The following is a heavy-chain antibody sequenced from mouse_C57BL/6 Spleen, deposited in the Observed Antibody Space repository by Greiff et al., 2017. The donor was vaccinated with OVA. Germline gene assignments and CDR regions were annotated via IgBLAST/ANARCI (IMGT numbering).Heavy chain of an antibody. CDR3: ANGNYYFDY. CDR1: GFNIKDYY. J-gene: IGHJ2*01. D-gene: IGHD2-1*01. CDR2: IDPEDGET. Sequence: VQLQQSGAELVKPGASVKLSCTASGFNIKDYYMHWVKQRTEQGLEWIGRIDPEDGETKYAPKFQCKATITADTSSNTAYLQLSSLTSEDTAVYYCANGNYYFDYWGQGTTLTVSS. V-gene: IGHV14-2*01.